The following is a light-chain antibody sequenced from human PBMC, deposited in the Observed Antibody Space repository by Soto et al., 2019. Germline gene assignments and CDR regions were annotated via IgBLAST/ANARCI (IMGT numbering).Light chain of an antibody. CDR2: AAS. V-gene: IGKV1-27*01. Sequence: DIQMTQSPPSLSASVGDRVTITCRASQGIRRYLAWFPQKPGKVPQLLLYAASTLQSGVPSRFSGSGSGTDFTLTISSLQPEDVATYYCQNYNSAPFAFGPGTKVGI. J-gene: IGKJ3*01. CDR1: QGIRRY. CDR3: QNYNSAPFA.